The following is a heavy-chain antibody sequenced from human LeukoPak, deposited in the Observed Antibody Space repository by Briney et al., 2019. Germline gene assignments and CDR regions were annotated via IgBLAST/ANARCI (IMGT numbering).Heavy chain of an antibody. CDR2: IYYSGST. CDR1: GGSISSYY. V-gene: IGHV4-59*01. D-gene: IGHD3-10*01. Sequence: SETLSLTCTVSGGSISSYYWSWIRQPPGKGLEWIGYIYYSGSTNYNSSFKSRVTISIDTSKNQFSLKLSSVTAADTAVYYCAALYYYGSGSYIDYWGQGTLVTVSS. J-gene: IGHJ4*02. CDR3: AALYYYGSGSYIDY.